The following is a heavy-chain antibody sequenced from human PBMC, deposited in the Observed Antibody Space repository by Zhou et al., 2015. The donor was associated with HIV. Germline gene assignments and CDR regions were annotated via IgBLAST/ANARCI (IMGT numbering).Heavy chain of an antibody. V-gene: IGHV1-69*06. CDR3: TRGRWEVPDAY. CDR1: GGTFSTHG. Sequence: QVQLVQSGAEVKKPGSSVEVSCKASGGTFSTHGITWVRQVPGQGLEWMGGITPVLGTTKYAQKFQGRVTMTRDTSISTAYMQLSGLTSEDTAIYYCTRGRWEVPDAYWGQGTLVTVTP. CDR2: ITPVLGTT. D-gene: IGHD1-26*01. J-gene: IGHJ4*02.